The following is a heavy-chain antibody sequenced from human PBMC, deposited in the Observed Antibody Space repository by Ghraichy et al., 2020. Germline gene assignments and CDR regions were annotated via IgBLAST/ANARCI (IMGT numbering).Heavy chain of an antibody. CDR3: ARLPGPGNGSGSY. CDR1: GYTFTSYA. Sequence: ASVKVSCKASGYTFTSYAMHWVRQAPGQRLEWMGWINAGNGNTKYSQKFQGRVTITRDTSASTAYMELSSLRSEDTAVYYCARLPGPGNGSGSYWGQGTLVTVSS. J-gene: IGHJ4*02. CDR2: INAGNGNT. D-gene: IGHD3-10*01. V-gene: IGHV1-3*01.